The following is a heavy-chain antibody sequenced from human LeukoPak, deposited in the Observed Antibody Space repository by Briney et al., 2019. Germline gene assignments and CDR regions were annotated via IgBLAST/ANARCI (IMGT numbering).Heavy chain of an antibody. CDR3: GRDDWGPADY. CDR2: INTDGSEI. J-gene: IGHJ4*02. CDR1: GFTFSTYA. Sequence: GGSLRLSCAASGFTFSTYAMCWVRQAPGKGLEWVANINTDGSEIYYVDSVKGRFSISRDNFKNSLYLQMNSLRVEDTAVYYCGRDDWGPADYWGQGTLVTVSS. V-gene: IGHV3-7*01. D-gene: IGHD3-9*01.